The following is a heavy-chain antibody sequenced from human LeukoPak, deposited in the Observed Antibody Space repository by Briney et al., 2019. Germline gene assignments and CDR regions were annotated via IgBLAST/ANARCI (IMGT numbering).Heavy chain of an antibody. CDR1: GYSISSGYY. CDR3: ATDGAGFDT. V-gene: IGHV4-38-2*02. Sequence: SETLSLTCTVSGYSISSGYYWGWIRQPPGKGLEWIGSIYHSGSTYYNPSLKSRVTISVDTSKNQFSLKLSSVTAADTAVYYCATDGAGFDTWGQGVLVTVSS. J-gene: IGHJ5*02. CDR2: IYHSGST.